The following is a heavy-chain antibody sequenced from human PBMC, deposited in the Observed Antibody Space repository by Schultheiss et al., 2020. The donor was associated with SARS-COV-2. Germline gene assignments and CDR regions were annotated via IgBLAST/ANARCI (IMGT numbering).Heavy chain of an antibody. J-gene: IGHJ5*02. CDR3: ARDFSSRTYCGGDCYSGGWFDP. Sequence: SETLSLTCAVYGGSFSGYYWSWIRQPAGKGLEWIGYIYYSGSTNYNPSLKSRVTISVDTSKNQFSLKLSSVTAADTAVYYCARDFSSRTYCGGDCYSGGWFDPWGQGTLVTVSS. CDR1: GGSFSGYY. D-gene: IGHD2-21*02. CDR2: IYYSGST. V-gene: IGHV4-59*12.